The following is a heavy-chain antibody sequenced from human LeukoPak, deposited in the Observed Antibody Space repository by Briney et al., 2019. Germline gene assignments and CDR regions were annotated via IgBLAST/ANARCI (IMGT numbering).Heavy chain of an antibody. V-gene: IGHV4-4*07. Sequence: SETLSLTCTVSGGSISSYYWSWIRQPAGKGLEWIGRIYTSGSTNYNPSLKSRVTMSVDTSKNQFSLKLSSVTAADTAMYYCARDHCSGGSCYFPLNCWGQGTLVTVSS. D-gene: IGHD2-15*01. CDR2: IYTSGST. J-gene: IGHJ4*02. CDR3: ARDHCSGGSCYFPLNC. CDR1: GGSISSYY.